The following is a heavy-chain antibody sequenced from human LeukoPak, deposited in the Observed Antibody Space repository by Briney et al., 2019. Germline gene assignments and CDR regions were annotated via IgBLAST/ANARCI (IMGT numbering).Heavy chain of an antibody. J-gene: IGHJ5*02. Sequence: SETLSLTCTVSGGSFSSYYWNWIRQPPGKGLEWIANIFYTGNAGYNPSLESRVTISVDTSKNEISLILTSVTAADTAIYYCARKTYCSGGRCYGENWFDPWGQGTLVTVSS. CDR1: GGSFSSYY. CDR2: IFYTGNA. V-gene: IGHV4-59*08. D-gene: IGHD2-15*01. CDR3: ARKTYCSGGRCYGENWFDP.